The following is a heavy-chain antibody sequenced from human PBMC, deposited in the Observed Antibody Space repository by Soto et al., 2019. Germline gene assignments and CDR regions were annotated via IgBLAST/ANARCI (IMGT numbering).Heavy chain of an antibody. Sequence: ASVKVSCKASGYTFTSYAMHWVRQAPGQRLEWMGWINAGNGNTKYSQKFQGRVTITRDTSASTAYMELSSLRSEDTAVYYCARGSGYYYWDDYYGMDVWGQGTTVTVSS. CDR1: GYTFTSYA. D-gene: IGHD3-22*01. CDR2: INAGNGNT. J-gene: IGHJ6*02. CDR3: ARGSGYYYWDDYYGMDV. V-gene: IGHV1-3*01.